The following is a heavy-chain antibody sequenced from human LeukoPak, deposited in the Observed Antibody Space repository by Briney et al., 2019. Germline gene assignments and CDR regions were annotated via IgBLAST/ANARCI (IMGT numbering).Heavy chain of an antibody. J-gene: IGHJ4*02. Sequence: PGGSLRLSCAASEFTFSSFSMNWVRQAPGKGLEWVSSISSSGSYIYQADSVKGRFTISRDNAKNSLYLQMNSLRAEDTAVYYCARASSGWAVDLYYFDYWGRGTLVTVSS. V-gene: IGHV3-21*01. CDR2: ISSSGSYI. D-gene: IGHD6-19*01. CDR1: EFTFSSFS. CDR3: ARASSGWAVDLYYFDY.